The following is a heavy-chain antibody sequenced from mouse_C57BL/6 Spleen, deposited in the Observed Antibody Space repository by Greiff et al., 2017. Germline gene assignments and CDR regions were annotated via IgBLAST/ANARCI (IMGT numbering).Heavy chain of an antibody. Sequence: QVQLQQPGAELVKPGASVKLSCKASGYTFTSYWMQWVKQRPGQGLEWLGEIDPSDSYTNYKQKFKGKATLTVDTSSSTAYMQLSSLTSEDSAVYYWARYSDYYGSSPYAMDYWGQGTSVTVSS. CDR2: IDPSDSYT. CDR1: GYTFTSYW. D-gene: IGHD1-1*01. CDR3: ARYSDYYGSSPYAMDY. J-gene: IGHJ4*01. V-gene: IGHV1-50*01.